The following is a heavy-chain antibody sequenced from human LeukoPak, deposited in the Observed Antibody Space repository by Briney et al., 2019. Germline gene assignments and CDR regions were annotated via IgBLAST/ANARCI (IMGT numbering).Heavy chain of an antibody. CDR2: IYYSGST. V-gene: IGHV4-59*01. J-gene: IGHJ4*02. D-gene: IGHD6-19*01. CDR3: ARAGRSSGWYGRDYFDY. CDR1: GGSISSYY. Sequence: SETLSLTCPVSGGSISSYYWSWIRQPPGKGLEWIGYIYYSGSTNYNPSLKSRVTISVDTSKNQFSLKLSSVTAADTAVYYCARAGRSSGWYGRDYFDYWGQGTLVTVSS.